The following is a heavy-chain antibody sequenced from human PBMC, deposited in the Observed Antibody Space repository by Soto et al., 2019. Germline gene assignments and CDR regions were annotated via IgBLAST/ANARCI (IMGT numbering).Heavy chain of an antibody. J-gene: IGHJ4*02. CDR1: GFTFSSYE. V-gene: IGHV3-48*03. CDR2: ISSSGSTI. Sequence: EVQLVESGGGLVQPGGPLRLSCAASGFTFSSYEMNWVRQAPGKGLEWVSYISSSGSTIYYADSVKGRFTISRDNAKNSLYLQMNSLRAEDTAVYYCARAQGFDSSGWYLAGFDYWGQGTLVTVSS. CDR3: ARAQGFDSSGWYLAGFDY. D-gene: IGHD6-19*01.